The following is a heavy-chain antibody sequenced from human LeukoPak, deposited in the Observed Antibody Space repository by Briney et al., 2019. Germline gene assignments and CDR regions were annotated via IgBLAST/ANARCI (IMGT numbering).Heavy chain of an antibody. D-gene: IGHD3-22*01. J-gene: IGHJ5*02. V-gene: IGHV3-21*01. CDR1: GFTFSGSA. CDR3: ARDPNPDYYDSSGHQWFDP. CDR2: ISSSSSYI. Sequence: GGSLRLSCAASGFTFSGSALHWVRQAPGKGLEWVSSISSSSSYIYYADSVKGRFTISRDNAKNSLYLQMNSLRAEDTAVYYCARDPNPDYYDSSGHQWFDPWGQGTLVTVSS.